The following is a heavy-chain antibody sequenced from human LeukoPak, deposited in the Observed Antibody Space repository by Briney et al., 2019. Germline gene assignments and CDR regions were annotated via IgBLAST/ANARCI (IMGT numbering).Heavy chain of an antibody. CDR2: ISYDGSNK. CDR1: GFTFSSYA. CDR3: AAKGNGYSGSYVFAH. V-gene: IGHV3-30-3*01. J-gene: IGHJ4*02. Sequence: PGGSLRPSCAASGFTFSSYAMHWVRQAPGKGLEWVAVISYDGSNKYYADSVKGRFTISRDNSKNTLYLQMNSLRAEDTAVYYCAAKGNGYSGSYVFAHWGQGILVTVSS. D-gene: IGHD1-26*01.